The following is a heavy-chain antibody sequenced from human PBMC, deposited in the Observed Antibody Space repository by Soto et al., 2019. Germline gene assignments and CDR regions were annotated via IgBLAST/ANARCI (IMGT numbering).Heavy chain of an antibody. D-gene: IGHD6-19*01. J-gene: IGHJ4*02. CDR3: ARDLRVEGIAVADALDY. V-gene: IGHV1-24*01. CDR2: FDPEYGET. Sequence: ASVKVSCKVSGYSLTEISMHWVRQAPVKGLEWMGGFDPEYGETIYAQKFQGRVTMTEDTSTDTAYMELDSLRSEDTAVYYCARDLRVEGIAVADALDYWGQGTLVTVSS. CDR1: GYSLTEIS.